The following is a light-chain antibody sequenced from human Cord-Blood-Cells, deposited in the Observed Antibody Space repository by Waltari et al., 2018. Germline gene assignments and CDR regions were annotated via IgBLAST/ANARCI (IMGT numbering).Light chain of an antibody. CDR1: PSVLYSCNNKNY. Sequence: DIAMTQSPDPLAVSLGAMATLNCKASPSVLYSCNNKNYLSWYQQKPGQPPKLLTYWAPTRESGVPDRCSGGASETDFTLTSSRLQAEDVAVYYRQQYYSTPTFGGGTKVEIK. J-gene: IGKJ4*01. CDR2: WAP. CDR3: QQYYSTPT. V-gene: IGKV4-1*01.